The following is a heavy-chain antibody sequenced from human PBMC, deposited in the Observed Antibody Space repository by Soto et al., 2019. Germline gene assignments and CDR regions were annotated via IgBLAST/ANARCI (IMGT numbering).Heavy chain of an antibody. CDR3: ASYSRIFSTSYYFDY. CDR1: GGSISSGGYY. D-gene: IGHD3-9*01. V-gene: IGHV4-31*03. Sequence: SETLSLTCTVSGGSISSGGYYWSWSRQHPGKGLEWIGYIYYSRSTYYNPSPKSRVTISVDTSKNQFSLKLSSVTAADTAVYYCASYSRIFSTSYYFDYWGQGTLVTVSS. J-gene: IGHJ4*02. CDR2: IYYSRST.